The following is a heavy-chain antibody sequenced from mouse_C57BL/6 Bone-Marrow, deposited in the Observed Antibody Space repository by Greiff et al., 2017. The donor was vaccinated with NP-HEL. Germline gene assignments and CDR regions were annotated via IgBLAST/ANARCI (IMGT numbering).Heavy chain of an antibody. V-gene: IGHV1-26*01. D-gene: IGHD1-1*02. J-gene: IGHJ4*01. Sequence: EVQLQQSGPELVKPGASVKISCKASGYTFTDYYMNWVKQSHGKSLEWIGDINPNNGGTSYNQQFKGKATLTVDKSSSTAYMELRSLTSEDSAVYYCAREGSYGYDAMDYWGQGTSVTVSS. CDR2: INPNNGGT. CDR1: GYTFTDYY. CDR3: AREGSYGYDAMDY.